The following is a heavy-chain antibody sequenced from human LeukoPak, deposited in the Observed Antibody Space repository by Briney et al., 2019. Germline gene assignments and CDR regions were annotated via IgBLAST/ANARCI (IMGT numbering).Heavy chain of an antibody. Sequence: GGSLRLSCAASGFTFSSYAMSWVRQAPGEGLEWVSAISGSGGSTYYADSVKGRFTISRDNSKNTLYLQMNSLRAEDTAVYYCAKQSIAAPRYYYYYMDVWGKGTTVTVSS. D-gene: IGHD6-6*01. CDR3: AKQSIAAPRYYYYYMDV. CDR2: ISGSGGST. V-gene: IGHV3-23*01. CDR1: GFTFSSYA. J-gene: IGHJ6*03.